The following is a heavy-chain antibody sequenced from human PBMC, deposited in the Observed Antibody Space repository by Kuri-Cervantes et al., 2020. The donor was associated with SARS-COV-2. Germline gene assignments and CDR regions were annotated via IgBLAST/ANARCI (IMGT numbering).Heavy chain of an antibody. CDR2: IYYSGST. V-gene: IGHV4-39*01. Sequence: ESLKISCTVSGGSISSSSYYWGWIRQPPGKGLEWMGSIYYSGSTYYNPSLKSRVTISVDTSKNQFSLKLSSVTAADTAVYYCASSGYSYGPETQGAFDIWGQGTMVTVSS. D-gene: IGHD5-18*01. CDR1: GGSISSSSYY. J-gene: IGHJ3*02. CDR3: ASSGYSYGPETQGAFDI.